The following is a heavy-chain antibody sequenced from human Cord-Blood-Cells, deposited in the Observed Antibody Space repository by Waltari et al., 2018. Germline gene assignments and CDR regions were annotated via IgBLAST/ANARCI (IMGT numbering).Heavy chain of an antibody. D-gene: IGHD2-15*01. V-gene: IGHV3-30*18. CDR1: GFTFSSYG. J-gene: IGHJ4*02. CDR2: ILYDGINK. CDR3: AKSLGVVVVAADY. Sequence: QVQLVESGGGVVQPGRSLRLSCAASGFTFSSYGMHWVRTAPGKGLEWVEVILYDGINKYYADYVKGRFTISRYKSKNTLYLQMNSLRAEGTAVDYCAKSLGVVVVAADYWCQGTLVTVSS.